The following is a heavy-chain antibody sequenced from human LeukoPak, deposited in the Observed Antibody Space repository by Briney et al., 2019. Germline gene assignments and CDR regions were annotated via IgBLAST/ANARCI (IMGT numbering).Heavy chain of an antibody. V-gene: IGHV3-7*05. D-gene: IGHD5-18*01. CDR1: GFTFSSSW. CDR2: IKQDGSEK. CDR3: AREAGIPPSTQQWPTSVDY. J-gene: IGHJ4*02. Sequence: GGSLRLSCVASGFTFSSSWMSWVRQAPGKGLEWVANIKQDGSEKYCVDSVKGRFTISRDNAKNSLYLQMNSLRAEDTAVYYCAREAGIPPSTQQWPTSVDYWGQGTLVTVSS.